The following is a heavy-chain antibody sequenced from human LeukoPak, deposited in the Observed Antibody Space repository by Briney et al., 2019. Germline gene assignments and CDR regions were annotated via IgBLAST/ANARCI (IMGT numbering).Heavy chain of an antibody. Sequence: PSETLSLTCTVSGSSISNYYWGWIRQAPGKGLEWIGSIYYSGNTYYNSSLKSRVTISLDTSKNQFSLKLSSVTAADTAVYYCASGPLMSYFDYWGQGTLVTVSS. CDR3: ASGPLMSYFDY. V-gene: IGHV4-39*07. J-gene: IGHJ4*02. CDR1: GSSISNYY. CDR2: IYYSGNT.